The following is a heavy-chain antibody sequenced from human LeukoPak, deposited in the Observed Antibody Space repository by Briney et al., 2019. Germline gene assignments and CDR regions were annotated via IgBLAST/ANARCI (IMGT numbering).Heavy chain of an antibody. CDR1: GYTFTSCD. CDR2: MNPNSGNT. CDR3: TRGSSGRRDN. D-gene: IGHD6-19*01. J-gene: IGHJ4*02. Sequence: ASVKVSCKASGYTFTSCDINWVRQATGQGPEWMGWMNPNSGNTGYGQSFQGIITMTRDISIGTAYMEMSNLTSEDTAIYYCTRGSSGRRDNWGQGTLVTVSA. V-gene: IGHV1-8*01.